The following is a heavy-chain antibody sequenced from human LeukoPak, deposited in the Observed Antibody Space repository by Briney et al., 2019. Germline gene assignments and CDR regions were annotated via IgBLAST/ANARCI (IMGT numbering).Heavy chain of an antibody. V-gene: IGHV4-4*07. CDR1: GGSISSYY. D-gene: IGHD5-18*01. CDR2: IYTSGST. Sequence: SETLSLTCTVSGGSISSYYWSWIRQPAGKGLEWIGRIYTSGSTNYNPSLKSRVTMSVDTSKNQFSLKLSSVTAADTAVYYCARDMDTADLSTFDYWGQGTLVTVFS. CDR3: ARDMDTADLSTFDY. J-gene: IGHJ4*02.